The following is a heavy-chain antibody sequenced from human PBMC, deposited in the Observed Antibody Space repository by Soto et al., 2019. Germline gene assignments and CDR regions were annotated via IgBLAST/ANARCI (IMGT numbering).Heavy chain of an antibody. D-gene: IGHD2-15*01. Sequence: QVQLVESGGGVVQPGRSLRLSCAASGFTFSSYGMHWVRQAPGKGLEWVAVIWYDGSNKYYADSVKGRFTISRDNSKNTLYRQMNSLRAEDTAVYYCARDLVVVVAATRYGMDVWGQGTTVTVSS. V-gene: IGHV3-33*01. CDR3: ARDLVVVVAATRYGMDV. J-gene: IGHJ6*02. CDR2: IWYDGSNK. CDR1: GFTFSSYG.